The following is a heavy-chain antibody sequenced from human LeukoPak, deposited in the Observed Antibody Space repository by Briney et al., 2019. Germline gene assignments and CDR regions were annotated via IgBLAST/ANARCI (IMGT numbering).Heavy chain of an antibody. CDR3: ARSHSVWTSFDY. Sequence: PSETLSLTCTVSGGSISSYYWSWIRQPPGKGLEWIGYIYYSGSTNYNPSLKSRVTISVDTSKNQFSLKLSSVTAADTAVYYCARSHSVWTSFDYWGHGTLVTVCS. CDR2: IYYSGST. J-gene: IGHJ4*01. CDR1: GGSISSYY. D-gene: IGHD3/OR15-3a*01. V-gene: IGHV4-59*01.